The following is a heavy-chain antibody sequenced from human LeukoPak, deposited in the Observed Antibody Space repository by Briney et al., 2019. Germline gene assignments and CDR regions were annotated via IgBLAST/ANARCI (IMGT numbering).Heavy chain of an antibody. D-gene: IGHD6-13*01. CDR3: ASQYSSSWPFDY. V-gene: IGHV3-9*01. CDR1: GFTFDDYA. Sequence: GGSLRLSCAASGFTFDDYAMHWVRQAPGKGLEWVSGISWNSGSIGHADSVKGRFTISRDNAKNSLYLQMNSLRAEDTALYYCASQYSSSWPFDYWGQGTLVTVSS. J-gene: IGHJ4*02. CDR2: ISWNSGSI.